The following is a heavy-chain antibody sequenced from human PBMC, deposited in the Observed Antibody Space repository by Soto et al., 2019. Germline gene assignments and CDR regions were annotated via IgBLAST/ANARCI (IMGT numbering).Heavy chain of an antibody. V-gene: IGHV3-23*01. CDR3: AKDCSTTSCQKGRWFDP. CDR2: VSGGGGGT. Sequence: GGSLRLSCAASGFTFSNYAMSWVRQAPGKGLEWVSAVSGGGGGTYYADSVKGRFTISRDNSKNTLYLQMNSLRAEDTAKYYCAKDCSTTSCQKGRWFDPWGQGTLVTVSS. D-gene: IGHD2-2*01. J-gene: IGHJ5*02. CDR1: GFTFSNYA.